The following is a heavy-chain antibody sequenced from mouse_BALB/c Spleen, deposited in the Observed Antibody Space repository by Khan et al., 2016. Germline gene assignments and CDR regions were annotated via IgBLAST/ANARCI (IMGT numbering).Heavy chain of an antibody. V-gene: IGHV1S137*01. CDR1: GYTFTDYA. J-gene: IGHJ4*01. Sequence: VQLQEPGAELVRPGVSVKISCKGSGYTFTDYAMHWVKQSHAKSLEWIGVISTYYGDSSYNQKFEGKATMTVDKSSSTANMELVRLTSEDSAITSCAREGINSGYGMDYWGQGTSVTVSS. CDR2: ISTYYGDS. D-gene: IGHD1-3*01. CDR3: AREGINSGYGMDY.